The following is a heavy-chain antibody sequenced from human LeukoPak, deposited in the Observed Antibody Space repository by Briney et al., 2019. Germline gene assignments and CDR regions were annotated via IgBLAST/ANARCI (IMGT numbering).Heavy chain of an antibody. CDR1: GGSISSYY. Sequence: SETLSLTCTVSGGSISSYYWSWIRQPPGKGLEWIGYIYYSGSTNYNPSLKSRVTISVDTSKNQFSLELSSVTAADTAVYYCALGGAYGGNSAVDYWGQGTLVTVSS. CDR3: ALGGAYGGNSAVDY. CDR2: IYYSGST. J-gene: IGHJ4*02. V-gene: IGHV4-59*01. D-gene: IGHD4-23*01.